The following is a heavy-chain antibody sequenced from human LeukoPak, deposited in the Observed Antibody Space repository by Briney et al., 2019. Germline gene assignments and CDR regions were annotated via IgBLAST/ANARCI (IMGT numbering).Heavy chain of an antibody. CDR3: ARELWQHLNPIDY. Sequence: PGGSLRLSCAASGFTFSNAWMSWVRQAPGKGLEWVGRIKSKTDGGTTDYAAPVKGRFTISRDDSKNTLYLQMNSLKTEDIAVYYCARELWQHLNPIDYWGQGTLVTVS. CDR1: GFTFSNAW. CDR2: IKSKTDGGTT. V-gene: IGHV3-15*01. J-gene: IGHJ4*02. D-gene: IGHD6-13*01.